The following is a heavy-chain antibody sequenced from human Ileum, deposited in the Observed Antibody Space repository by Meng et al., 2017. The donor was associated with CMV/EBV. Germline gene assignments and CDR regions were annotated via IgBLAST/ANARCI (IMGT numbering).Heavy chain of an antibody. CDR2: ISSSSSYI. V-gene: IGHV3-21*01. J-gene: IGHJ6*02. CDR1: GFTFSSYS. D-gene: IGHD5-18*01. CDR3: ARGGYLYGMDV. Sequence: GESLKIYCAASGFTFSSYSMNWVRQAPGKGLEWVSSISSSSSYIYYADSVKGRFTISRDNAKNSLYLQMNSLRAEDTAVYYCARGGYLYGMDVWGQGTTVTVSS.